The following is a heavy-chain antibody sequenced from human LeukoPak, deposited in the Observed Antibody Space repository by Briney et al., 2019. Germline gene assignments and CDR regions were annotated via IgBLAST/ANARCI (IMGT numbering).Heavy chain of an antibody. CDR3: ARGRVGTTTPFDY. D-gene: IGHD1-26*01. Sequence: GGSLRLSCAASGFTFSNYEMNWVRQAPGKGLEWVSYISSGGSTIYCADSVKGRFTISRDNAKNSLFPQMNSLRAEDTAVYYCARGRVGTTTPFDYWGQGTLVTVSS. CDR2: ISSGGSTI. V-gene: IGHV3-48*03. CDR1: GFTFSNYE. J-gene: IGHJ4*01.